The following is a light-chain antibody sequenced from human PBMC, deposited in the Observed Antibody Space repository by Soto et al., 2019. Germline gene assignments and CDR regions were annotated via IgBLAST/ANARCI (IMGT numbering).Light chain of an antibody. J-gene: IGLJ1*01. CDR2: SNN. V-gene: IGLV1-44*01. Sequence: QPVLTQPPSASGTPGQRVTISCSGSSSNIGSNTVNWYQQLPGTAPKLLIYSNNQRPSGVPDRFSGSKSGTSASLAISGLQSEDEADYDCAAWDDSLNVPYVFGTGTKVTVL. CDR1: SSNIGSNT. CDR3: AAWDDSLNVPYV.